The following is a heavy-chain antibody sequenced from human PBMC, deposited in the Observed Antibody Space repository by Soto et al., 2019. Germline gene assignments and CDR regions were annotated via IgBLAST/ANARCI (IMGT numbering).Heavy chain of an antibody. V-gene: IGHV4-59*11. Sequence: QVHLQELGPGLVKPSETLSLTCTVSGGSINNHYWSWIRQPPGEGLEWIGYIYYTGSTNYNPSLKSRVTMSVDTSKNQFSLNLASLTAADTAIYYCARANWYSEYWGQGTLVTVSS. CDR2: IYYTGST. CDR3: ARANWYSEY. CDR1: GGSINNHY. D-gene: IGHD7-27*01. J-gene: IGHJ4*02.